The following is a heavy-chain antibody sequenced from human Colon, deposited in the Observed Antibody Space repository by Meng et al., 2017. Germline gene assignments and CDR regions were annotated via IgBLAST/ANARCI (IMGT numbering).Heavy chain of an antibody. D-gene: IGHD1-26*01. V-gene: IGHV3-33*01. Sequence: GESLKISCAASGFTFSRHGIHWVRQTPDRGLEWVAIISNDGNIKEYGDSVKGRFTLSRDNSKNTVDLEMNSLRVEDTAVYYCARAQETIMSYIIDYWGQGTLVTVSS. CDR3: ARAQETIMSYIIDY. CDR1: GFTFSRHG. CDR2: ISNDGNIK. J-gene: IGHJ4*02.